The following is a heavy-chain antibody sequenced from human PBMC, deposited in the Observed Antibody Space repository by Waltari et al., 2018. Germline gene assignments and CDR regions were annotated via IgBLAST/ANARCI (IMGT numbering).Heavy chain of an antibody. CDR1: GYPFTDYY. D-gene: IGHD2-8*02. CDR3: ARQSGLMDV. CDR2: IKPNSGVT. V-gene: IGHV1-2*07. J-gene: IGHJ6*02. Sequence: QVQLVQSGAEVKEPGASVKVSCKASGYPFTDYYMHWVRQATGQGLEWMGWIKPNSGVTHYAHKFQGRVTMTRDTSITTAYMELSRLRSDDTAVYYCARQSGLMDVWGQGTTVTVSS.